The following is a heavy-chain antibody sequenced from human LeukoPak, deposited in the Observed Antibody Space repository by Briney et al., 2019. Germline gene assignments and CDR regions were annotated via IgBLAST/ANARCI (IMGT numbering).Heavy chain of an antibody. CDR2: IYPGDSDT. Sequence: GESLKISCKGSGYSFTSYWIGWVRQMPGKGLEWMGIIYPGDSDTRYSPSSQGQVTISADKSITTAYLQWSSLKASDTAIYYCARRGVYSSAYSDAFDIWGQGTMVTVSS. J-gene: IGHJ3*02. CDR3: ARRGVYSSAYSDAFDI. CDR1: GYSFTSYW. V-gene: IGHV5-51*01. D-gene: IGHD3-22*01.